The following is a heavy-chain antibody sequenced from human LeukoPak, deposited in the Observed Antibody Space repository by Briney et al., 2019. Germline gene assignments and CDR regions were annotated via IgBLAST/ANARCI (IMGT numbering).Heavy chain of an antibody. CDR3: ARETASCGGDCYDY. J-gene: IGHJ4*02. CDR2: IYSGGST. D-gene: IGHD2-21*01. CDR1: GFTVSGNY. V-gene: IGHV3-53*01. Sequence: PGGSLRLSCAASGFTVSGNYLSWVRQAPGKGLEWVSVIYSGGSTYYADSVRGRFTVSRDNAKSSVYLQMNSLRAEDTAVYYCARETASCGGDCYDYWGQGTLVTVSS.